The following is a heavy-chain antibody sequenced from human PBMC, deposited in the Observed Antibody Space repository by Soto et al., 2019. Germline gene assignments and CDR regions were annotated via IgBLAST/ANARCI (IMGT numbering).Heavy chain of an antibody. CDR1: GFTFSSYA. J-gene: IGHJ3*02. Sequence: EVQLLESGGGLVQPGGSLRLSCAASGFTFSSYAMSWVRQAPGKGLEWVSAISGSGGSTYYADSVKGRFTISRDNSKNTLYLQMNSLRAEDTAVYYCAKPVYYDFWSGYSTDAFDIWGQGKMVTVSS. CDR3: AKPVYYDFWSGYSTDAFDI. V-gene: IGHV3-23*01. CDR2: ISGSGGST. D-gene: IGHD3-3*01.